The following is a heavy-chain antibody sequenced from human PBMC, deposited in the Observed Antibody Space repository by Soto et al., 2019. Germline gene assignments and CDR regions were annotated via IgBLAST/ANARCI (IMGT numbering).Heavy chain of an antibody. CDR1: GFTFSSYG. Sequence: GGSLRLSCAASGFTFSSYGMYWVRQAPGKGLEWVAVIWYDGSNKYYADSVKGRFTISRDNSKNTLYLQMNSLRAEDTAVYYCARGGWFGELSSIYYWGQGTLVTVSS. J-gene: IGHJ4*02. CDR3: ARGGWFGELSSIYY. D-gene: IGHD3-10*01. CDR2: IWYDGSNK. V-gene: IGHV3-33*01.